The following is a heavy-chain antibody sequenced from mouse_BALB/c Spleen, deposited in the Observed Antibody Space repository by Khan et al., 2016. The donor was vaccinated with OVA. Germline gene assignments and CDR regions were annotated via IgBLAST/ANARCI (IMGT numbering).Heavy chain of an antibody. Sequence: MQLEESGAELVKPGASVKLSCTASGFNIKDTYMHWVKQRPEQGLEWIGRIDPANGNTKYDPKFQGKASITTDTSSNTAYLQLSSLTSEDMAVYYCARYDGYYVIYAMVQWGQGTSVTVSS. D-gene: IGHD2-3*01. CDR3: ARYDGYYVIYAMVQ. J-gene: IGHJ4*01. CDR2: IDPANGNT. CDR1: GFNIKDTY. V-gene: IGHV14-3*02.